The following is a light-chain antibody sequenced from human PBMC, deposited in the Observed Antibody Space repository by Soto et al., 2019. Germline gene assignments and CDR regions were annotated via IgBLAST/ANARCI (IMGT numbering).Light chain of an antibody. Sequence: GLTQSPGGLSLYPEERATLSCRASQSVPRTYLAWYQQKPGQTPSLLIYGASTRATGIPDRFSGSGSGTDFTLTISRLEPEDFAVYYCPQYKPPTFAQGTKVDIK. CDR1: QSVPRTY. J-gene: IGKJ1*01. CDR2: GAS. CDR3: PQYKPPT. V-gene: IGKV3-20*01.